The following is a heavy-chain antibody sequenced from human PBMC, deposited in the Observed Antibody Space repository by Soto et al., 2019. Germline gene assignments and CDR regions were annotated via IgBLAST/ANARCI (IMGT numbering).Heavy chain of an antibody. J-gene: IGHJ4*02. CDR2: IYYSGST. CDR3: ARSRRGPPFDY. CDR1: GGSISSSSYY. Sequence: SETLSLTCTVSGGSISSSSYYWGWIRQPPGKGLEWIGSIYYSGSTYYNPSLKSRVTISVDTSKNQFSLKLSSVTAADTAVYYCARSRRGPPFDYWGQGTLVTVSS. V-gene: IGHV4-39*01.